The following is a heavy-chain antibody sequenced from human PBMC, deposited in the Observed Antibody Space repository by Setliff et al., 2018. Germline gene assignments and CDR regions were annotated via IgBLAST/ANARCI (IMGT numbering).Heavy chain of an antibody. Sequence: SETLSHTCTVSGGAVGRDFSYWTWIRRPAGKGLEWIGQIYTTWSTNYNPSPKSRVTISLDASKNQFSLSLTSVTAADTAVYYGARVTGFFYVDAWGKGTTVTVS. CDR2: IYTTWST. J-gene: IGHJ6*03. V-gene: IGHV4-61*09. CDR3: ARVTGFFYVDA. CDR1: GGAVGRDFSY.